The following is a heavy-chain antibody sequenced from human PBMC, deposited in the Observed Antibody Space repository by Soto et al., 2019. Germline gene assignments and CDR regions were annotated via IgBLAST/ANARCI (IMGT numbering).Heavy chain of an antibody. Sequence: GGSLRLSCAASGFTLSGYGMHWVRQAPGKGLEWVAVIWDDETNKYYGDFVKGRFTISRDNSKNTLYLQMNNLGVEDTAVYYCAREYCGGDCYNDYWGQGTLVTVSS. CDR2: IWDDETNK. CDR1: GFTLSGYG. V-gene: IGHV3-33*01. J-gene: IGHJ4*02. D-gene: IGHD2-21*02. CDR3: AREYCGGDCYNDY.